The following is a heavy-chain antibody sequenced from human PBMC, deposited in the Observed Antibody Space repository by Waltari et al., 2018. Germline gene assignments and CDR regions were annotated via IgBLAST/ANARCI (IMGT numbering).Heavy chain of an antibody. CDR1: GGSISSSRYY. J-gene: IGHJ6*02. V-gene: IGHV4-39*01. CDR3: ARHVFTIFGVVTSFDYYYGMDV. D-gene: IGHD3-3*01. Sequence: QLQLQESGPGLVKPSETLSLPCTVSGGSISSSRYYWGWIRPPPGKGLEWIGSIYYSGSTSYNPSLKSRVTISVDTSKNQFSLKLSSVTAADTAVYYCARHVFTIFGVVTSFDYYYGMDVWGQGTTVTVSS. CDR2: IYYSGST.